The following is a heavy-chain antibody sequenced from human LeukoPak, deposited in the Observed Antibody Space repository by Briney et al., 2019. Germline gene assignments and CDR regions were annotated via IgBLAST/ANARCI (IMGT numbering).Heavy chain of an antibody. CDR2: ISGSGGST. D-gene: IGHD3-22*01. J-gene: IGHJ3*02. CDR1: GFTFRNFA. CDR3: AKGLTDAFDI. V-gene: IGHV3-23*01. Sequence: GGSLRLSCAASGFTFRNFAMSWARQAPGKGLEWVSAISGSGGSTYYADSVKGRFTISRDNSRNTLSLQMNSLRAEDTAVYYCAKGLTDAFDIWGQGTMVTVSS.